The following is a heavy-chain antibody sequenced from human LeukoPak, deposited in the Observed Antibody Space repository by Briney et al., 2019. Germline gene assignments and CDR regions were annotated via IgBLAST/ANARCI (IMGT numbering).Heavy chain of an antibody. CDR2: IIPIFGTA. V-gene: IGHV1-69*13. J-gene: IGHJ4*02. CDR1: GGTFSSYA. D-gene: IGHD2-21*02. Sequence: SVKVSCKASGGTFSSYAISWVRQAPGQGLEWMGGIIPIFGTANYAQKSQGRVTITADESTSTAYMELSSLRSEDTAVYYCARDGPQLAYCGGDCYGPWGQGTLVTVSS. CDR3: ARDGPQLAYCGGDCYGP.